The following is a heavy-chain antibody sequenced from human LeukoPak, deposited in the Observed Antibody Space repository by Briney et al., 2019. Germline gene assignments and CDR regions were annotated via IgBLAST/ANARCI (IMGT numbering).Heavy chain of an antibody. CDR2: IYYSGST. V-gene: IGHV4-59*12. J-gene: IGHJ4*02. D-gene: IGHD6-6*01. Sequence: SETLSLTCTVSGGSISSYYWSWIRQPPGKGLEWIGYIYYSGSTNYNPSLKSRVTISVDTSKNQFSLKLSSVTAADTAVYYCAREERIAARLFDYWGQGTLVTVSS. CDR3: AREERIAARLFDY. CDR1: GGSISSYY.